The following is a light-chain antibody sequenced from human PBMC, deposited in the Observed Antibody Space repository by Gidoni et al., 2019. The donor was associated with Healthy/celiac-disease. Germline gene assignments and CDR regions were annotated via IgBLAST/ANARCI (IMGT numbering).Light chain of an antibody. V-gene: IGKV3-20*01. J-gene: IGKJ3*01. Sequence: EIVLTQSPGTLSLSPGERATLACRASQSVSSSYLAWSQQKPGQAPRLLIYGASSRATRIPDRFSGSGSGTDFTLTISRLAPEDFAVYYCQQYGSSPLFTFGPGTKVDIK. CDR3: QQYGSSPLFT. CDR1: QSVSSSY. CDR2: GAS.